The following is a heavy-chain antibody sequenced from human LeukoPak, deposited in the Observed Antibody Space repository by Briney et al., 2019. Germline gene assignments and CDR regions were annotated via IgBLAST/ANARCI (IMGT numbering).Heavy chain of an antibody. CDR2: LSISSSTI. V-gene: IGHV3-48*04. Sequence: QPGGSLRLSCAASGFTFSDYSMNWVRQAPGKGLGWVSYLSISSSTIYYADSVKGRFTISRDNAKNSLYLQMNSLRAEDTAVYYCARDLIGYCSSTSCYRGTFDYWGQGTLVTVSS. J-gene: IGHJ4*02. CDR1: GFTFSDYS. D-gene: IGHD2-2*02. CDR3: ARDLIGYCSSTSCYRGTFDY.